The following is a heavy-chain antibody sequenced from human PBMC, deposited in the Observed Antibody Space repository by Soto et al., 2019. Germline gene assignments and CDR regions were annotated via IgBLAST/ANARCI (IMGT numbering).Heavy chain of an antibody. Sequence: GESLKISCKASGYSFNNYWIGWVRQMPGKGLEWMGIIYPGDSDTRYSPSFQGQVTISADKSISTAYLQWSSLKASDTAMYYCARTSAAGKYYYGMDVWGQGTTVTVSS. D-gene: IGHD6-13*01. CDR2: IYPGDSDT. V-gene: IGHV5-51*01. CDR1: GYSFNNYW. CDR3: ARTSAAGKYYYGMDV. J-gene: IGHJ6*02.